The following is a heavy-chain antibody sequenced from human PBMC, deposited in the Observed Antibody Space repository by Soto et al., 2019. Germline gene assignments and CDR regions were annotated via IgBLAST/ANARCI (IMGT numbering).Heavy chain of an antibody. CDR2: IYYSGST. V-gene: IGHV4-31*03. CDR3: ARHFSVDYFDY. CDR1: GGSISSGGYY. Sequence: SETLSLTCTVSGGSISSGGYYWSWIRQHPGKGLEWIGYIYYSGSTYYNPSLKSRVTISVDTSKNQFSLKLSSVAAADTAVYYCARHFSVDYFDYWGQGALVTVSS. J-gene: IGHJ4*02.